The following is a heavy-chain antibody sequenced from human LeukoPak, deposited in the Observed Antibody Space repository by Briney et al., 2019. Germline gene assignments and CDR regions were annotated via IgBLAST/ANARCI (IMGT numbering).Heavy chain of an antibody. CDR1: GYTFTNYD. Sequence: ASVKVSCKTSGYTFTNYDINWVRQATGQGLEWMGWMNPNNGNTGYAQKFQGRVTMTRNTSISTAYMELSSLRSEDTAVYYCARGSLKWELLPMGYWGQGTLVTVSS. J-gene: IGHJ4*02. V-gene: IGHV1-8*01. CDR2: MNPNNGNT. CDR3: ARGSLKWELLPMGY. D-gene: IGHD1-26*01.